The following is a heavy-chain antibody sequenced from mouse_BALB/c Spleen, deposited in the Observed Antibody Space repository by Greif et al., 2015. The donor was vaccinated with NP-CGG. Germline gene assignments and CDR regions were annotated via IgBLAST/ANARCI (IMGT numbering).Heavy chain of an antibody. J-gene: IGHJ3*01. Sequence: QVQLQQSGAELVKPGASVKLSCKASGYTFTSYYMYWVKQRPGQGLEWIGEINPSNGGTNFNEKFKSKATLTVDKSSSTAYMQLSSLTSEDSAVYYCTRAYYGNPFAYWGQGTLVTVSA. V-gene: IGHV1S81*02. CDR3: TRAYYGNPFAY. CDR2: INPSNGGT. CDR1: GYTFTSYY. D-gene: IGHD2-10*01.